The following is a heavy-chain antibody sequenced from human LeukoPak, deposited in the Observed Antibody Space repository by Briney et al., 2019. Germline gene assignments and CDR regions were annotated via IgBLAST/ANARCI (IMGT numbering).Heavy chain of an antibody. CDR2: ISYDGSNK. Sequence: QAGGSLRLSCAASGFTFSSYAMHWVRQAPGKGLEWVAVISYDGSNKYYADSVRGRFTISRDNSRSMLYLQMNSLRAEDTAVYYCAKYAPSTTKPTRYFDYWGQGTLVTVSS. J-gene: IGHJ4*02. V-gene: IGHV3-30*04. D-gene: IGHD4-17*01. CDR3: AKYAPSTTKPTRYFDY. CDR1: GFTFSSYA.